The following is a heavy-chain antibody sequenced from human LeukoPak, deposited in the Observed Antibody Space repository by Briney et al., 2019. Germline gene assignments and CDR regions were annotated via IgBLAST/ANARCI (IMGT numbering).Heavy chain of an antibody. CDR1: GFTVSSNY. D-gene: IGHD3-22*01. Sequence: PGGSLRLSCAASGFTVSSNYMSWVRQAPGKGLEWVSAISGSGGSTYYADSVKGRFTISRDNSKNTLYLQMNSLRAEDTAVYYCAKDAYDSSGYYPAGFDYWGQGTLVTVSS. CDR3: AKDAYDSSGYYPAGFDY. CDR2: ISGSGGST. V-gene: IGHV3-23*01. J-gene: IGHJ4*02.